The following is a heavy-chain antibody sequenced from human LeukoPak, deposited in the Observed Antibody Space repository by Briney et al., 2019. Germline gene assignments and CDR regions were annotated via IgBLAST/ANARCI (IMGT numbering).Heavy chain of an antibody. V-gene: IGHV4-39*01. D-gene: IGHD5-24*01. CDR2: IFYTENT. Sequence: LETLSLTCTVSGGSISSSRYYWGWIRHPPGKGLEWIGNIFYTENTYYNPSLKSRVTISLDTSKNQFSLKLSSVTAADTAVYYCAKQRRDGYNYFDFWGQGTLVTVSS. CDR3: AKQRRDGYNYFDF. CDR1: GGSISSSRYY. J-gene: IGHJ4*02.